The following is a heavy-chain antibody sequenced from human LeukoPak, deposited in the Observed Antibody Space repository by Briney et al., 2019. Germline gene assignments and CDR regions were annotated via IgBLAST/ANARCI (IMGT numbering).Heavy chain of an antibody. CDR3: ARGLEAGYYDSSGYPRFDY. V-gene: IGHV1-69*13. CDR1: GGTFSSYA. D-gene: IGHD3-22*01. CDR2: IIPIFGTA. Sequence: GASVKVSCKASGGTFSSYAISWVRQAPGQGLEWMGGIIPIFGTANYAQKFQGRVTITADESTSTAYMELSSLRSEDTAVYYCARGLEAGYYDSSGYPRFDYWGQGTLVTVSS. J-gene: IGHJ4*02.